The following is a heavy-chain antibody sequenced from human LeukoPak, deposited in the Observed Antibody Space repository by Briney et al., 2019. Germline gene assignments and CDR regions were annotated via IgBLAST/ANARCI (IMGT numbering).Heavy chain of an antibody. CDR2: INEDGSEK. CDR3: ARDDGDV. J-gene: IGHJ6*04. V-gene: IGHV3-7*01. CDR1: GFTFSNYW. Sequence: PGGSLRLSCVSSGFTFSNYWMKWVRQAPGKGLEWLASINEDGSEKFSVGSVKDQITISRHNTRNSLDLQINRLTVEHTAILFCARDDGDVWGTGTTVTVSS.